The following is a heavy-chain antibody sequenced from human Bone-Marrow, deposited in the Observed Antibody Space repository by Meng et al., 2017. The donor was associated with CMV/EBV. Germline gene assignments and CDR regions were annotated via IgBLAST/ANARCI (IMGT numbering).Heavy chain of an antibody. Sequence: QNTVKESGPTLVKPTETLTLTFTFSGFSLSTRGVGVGWIRQPPGQALEWLGIIYWDDDKRYNPSLKSRLTITKDTSKNQAVLTMTNMDPVDTATYYCAHTPITMVRGVDWGQGTLVTVSS. CDR2: IYWDDDK. J-gene: IGHJ4*02. CDR3: AHTPITMVRGVD. D-gene: IGHD3-10*01. V-gene: IGHV2-5*02. CDR1: GFSLSTRGVG.